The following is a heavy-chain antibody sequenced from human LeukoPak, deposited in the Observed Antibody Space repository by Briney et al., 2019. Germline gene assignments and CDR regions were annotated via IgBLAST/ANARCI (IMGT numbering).Heavy chain of an antibody. Sequence: PSETLSLTCTVSGGSISSSNYYWGWIRQPPGKGLEWIGSIYYSGSTYCNPSLKSRVTISVDTSKNQFSLKLSSVTAADTAVYYCARDLAAAGTFDYWGQGTLVTVSS. D-gene: IGHD6-13*01. CDR1: GGSISSSNYY. CDR2: IYYSGST. J-gene: IGHJ4*02. CDR3: ARDLAAAGTFDY. V-gene: IGHV4-39*07.